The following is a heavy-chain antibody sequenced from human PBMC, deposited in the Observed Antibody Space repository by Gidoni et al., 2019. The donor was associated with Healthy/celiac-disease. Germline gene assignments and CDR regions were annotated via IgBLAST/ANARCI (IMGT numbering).Heavy chain of an antibody. D-gene: IGHD3-10*01. CDR3: ARERRSFYYGSGSYYNEAYYFDY. Sequence: QVQLVQSGAEVKKPGASVKVSCKASGDTFTSYGRSWVRQAPGQGLEWMGWISAYHGNTNYAQKLQGRVTMTTDTSTSTAYMELRSLRSDDTAVYYCARERRSFYYGSGSYYNEAYYFDYWGQGTLVTVSS. J-gene: IGHJ4*02. CDR2: ISAYHGNT. CDR1: GDTFTSYG. V-gene: IGHV1-18*01.